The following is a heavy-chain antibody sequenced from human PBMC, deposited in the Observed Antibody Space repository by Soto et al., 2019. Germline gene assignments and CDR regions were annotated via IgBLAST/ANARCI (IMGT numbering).Heavy chain of an antibody. CDR2: ISSNGGST. CDR3: VKESSGSAVAGPFDY. CDR1: GFTFSSYS. J-gene: IGHJ4*02. D-gene: IGHD6-19*01. Sequence: GGSLRLSCAASGFTFSSYSMNWVRQAPGKGLEWVSYISSNGGSTYYADSVKGRFTISRDNSKNTLYLQISRLRAEDTTVYYCVKESSGSAVAGPFDYWGQGTLVTVSS. V-gene: IGHV3-64D*08.